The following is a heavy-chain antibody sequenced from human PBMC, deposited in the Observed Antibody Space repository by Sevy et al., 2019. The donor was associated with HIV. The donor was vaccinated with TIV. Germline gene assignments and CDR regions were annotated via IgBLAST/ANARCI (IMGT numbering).Heavy chain of an antibody. V-gene: IGHV1-69*13. CDR2: IIPICGTA. D-gene: IGHD6-19*01. CDR1: GGTFSSYA. J-gene: IGHJ6*03. CDR3: ARGQAVAGTDYYMDV. Sequence: ASVKVSCKASGGTFSSYAISWVRQAPGQGLEWMGRIIPICGTANYAQKFQGRVTITADESTSTAYMELSSLSSEDTAVYYCARGQAVAGTDYYMDVWGKGTTVTVSS.